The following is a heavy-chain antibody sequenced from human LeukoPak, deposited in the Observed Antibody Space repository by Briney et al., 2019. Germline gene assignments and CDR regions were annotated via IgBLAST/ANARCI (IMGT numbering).Heavy chain of an antibody. D-gene: IGHD5-12*01. CDR1: GFTVGSNY. CDR3: ARDSGYDLRPTLDY. V-gene: IGHV3-53*01. CDR2: IYGGGST. Sequence: GGSLRLSCAASGFTVGSNYMSWVRQAPGKGLEWISVIYGGGSTYYADSVKGRFTIFRDNSKNTLYLQMNSLRAEDTAVYYCARDSGYDLRPTLDYWGQGTLVTVSS. J-gene: IGHJ4*02.